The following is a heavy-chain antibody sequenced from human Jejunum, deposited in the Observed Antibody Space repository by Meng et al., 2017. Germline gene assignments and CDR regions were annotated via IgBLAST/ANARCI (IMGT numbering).Heavy chain of an antibody. Sequence: QVQLVESGGAVVQPERSLRLSCAASGFTFNSFAIKWIRQAPGKGLDWVAAISADGKSRYFADSVRGRFTVSRDNTENTVYLQMTSLRIEDTALYYCAKAHTSGWHQVDAWGHGTLVTVSS. J-gene: IGHJ5*01. D-gene: IGHD6-19*01. CDR3: AKAHTSGWHQVDA. CDR1: GFTFNSFA. V-gene: IGHV3-30*18. CDR2: ISADGKSR.